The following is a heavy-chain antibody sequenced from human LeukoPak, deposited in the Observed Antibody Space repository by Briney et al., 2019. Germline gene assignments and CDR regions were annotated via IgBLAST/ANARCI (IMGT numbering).Heavy chain of an antibody. CDR2: ISSSSSYT. D-gene: IGHD6-19*01. J-gene: IGHJ4*02. CDR1: GFTFGTYS. Sequence: PGGSLRLSCAASGFTFGTYSMSWIRQAPGKGLEWVSYISSSSSYTNYADSVKGRFTISRDNAKNSLYLQMNSLRAEDTAVYYCARDSSGWYTDFDYWGQGTLVTVSS. CDR3: ARDSSGWYTDFDY. V-gene: IGHV3-11*06.